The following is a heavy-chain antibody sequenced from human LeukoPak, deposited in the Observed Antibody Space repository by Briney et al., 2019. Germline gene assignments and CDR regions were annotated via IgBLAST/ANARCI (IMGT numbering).Heavy chain of an antibody. J-gene: IGHJ2*01. D-gene: IGHD3-9*01. Sequence: GGSLRLSCAASGFTFSSYWMSWVRQAPGKGLEWVANIKQDGSEKYYVDSVKGRFTISRDNAKNSLYLQMNSLRAEDTAVYYCAGSPFYDILWEGYFDLWGRGTLVTVSS. CDR3: AGSPFYDILWEGYFDL. V-gene: IGHV3-7*01. CDR1: GFTFSSYW. CDR2: IKQDGSEK.